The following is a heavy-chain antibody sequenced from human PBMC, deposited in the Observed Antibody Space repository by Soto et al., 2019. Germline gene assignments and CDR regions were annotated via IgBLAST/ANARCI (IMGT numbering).Heavy chain of an antibody. CDR2: IWYDGSKE. V-gene: IGHV3-33*08. D-gene: IGHD4-17*01. CDR3: ARAGGAPTRVDGDDGMR. Sequence: QVQLVESGGGVVQPGRSLRISCAASGFTFSLYGFHWVRQAPGKGLEWVAVIWYDGSKEYYADSVKGRFTISRDNSKNKVYMQMNSLRAEDKAVYYWARAGGAPTRVDGDDGMRWGQGTPVTVSS. CDR1: GFTFSLYG. J-gene: IGHJ4*02.